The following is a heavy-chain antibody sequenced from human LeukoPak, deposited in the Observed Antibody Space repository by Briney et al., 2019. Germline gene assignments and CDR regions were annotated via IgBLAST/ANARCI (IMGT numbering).Heavy chain of an antibody. CDR3: ARTTMVRGTYYMDV. CDR2: IHYSGST. D-gene: IGHD3-10*01. CDR1: SGSINSYY. Sequence: PSETLSLTCTVSSGSINSYYWSWIRQPPGKGLQWIGCIHYSGSTNYNPSLKSRVTISVDTSKNQFSLKLSSVTAADTAVYYCARTTMVRGTYYMDVWGKGTTVTISS. J-gene: IGHJ6*03. V-gene: IGHV4-59*01.